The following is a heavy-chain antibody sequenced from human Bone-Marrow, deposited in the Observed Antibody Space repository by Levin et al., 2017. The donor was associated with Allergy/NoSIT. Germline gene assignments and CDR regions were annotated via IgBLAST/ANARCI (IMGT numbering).Heavy chain of an antibody. D-gene: IGHD2-15*01. J-gene: IGHJ2*01. CDR2: ISGSGGST. CDR3: AKGYDCSGGSCYYWYFDL. V-gene: IGHV3-23*01. CDR1: GFTFSSYA. Sequence: GGSLRLSCAASGFTFSSYAMSWVRQAPGKGLEWVSAISGSGGSTYYADSVKGRFTISRDNSKNTLYLQMNSLRAEDTAVYYCAKGYDCSGGSCYYWYFDLWGRGTLVTVSS.